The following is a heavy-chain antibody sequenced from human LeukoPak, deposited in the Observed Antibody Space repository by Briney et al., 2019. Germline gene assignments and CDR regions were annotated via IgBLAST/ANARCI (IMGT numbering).Heavy chain of an antibody. J-gene: IGHJ4*02. V-gene: IGHV3-23*01. CDR2: ISGSGGST. CDR3: AKSGIAVVTDY. Sequence: GGSLRLSCAASGFTFSSYAMSWVRQAPGKGLEWVSAISGSGGSTYYADSVKGRFTISRDNSKNTLNLQMNSLRAEDTAVCYCAKSGIAVVTDYWGQGTLVTVSS. CDR1: GFTFSSYA. D-gene: IGHD6-19*01.